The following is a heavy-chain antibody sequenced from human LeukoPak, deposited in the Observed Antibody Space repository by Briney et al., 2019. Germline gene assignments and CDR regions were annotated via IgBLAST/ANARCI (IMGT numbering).Heavy chain of an antibody. CDR1: GGSFSGYS. V-gene: IGHV4-30-2*01. CDR2: IYHSGST. CDR3: ARDGGDSSAWYFDY. D-gene: IGHD5-18*01. Sequence: SETLSLTCAVYGGSFSGYSWSWIRRPPGKGLEWIGYIYHSGSTYYNASLTSRVTISVDRSKNQFSLELRSVTAADTAVYYCARDGGDSSAWYFDYWGQGTLVTVSS. J-gene: IGHJ4*02.